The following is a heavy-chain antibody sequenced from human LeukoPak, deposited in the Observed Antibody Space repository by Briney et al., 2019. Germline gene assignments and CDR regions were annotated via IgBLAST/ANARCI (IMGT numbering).Heavy chain of an antibody. D-gene: IGHD3-22*01. CDR2: IIPIFGTA. Sequence: GASVKVSCKASGGTFSNFAISWVRQAPGQGLEWMGGIIPIFGTATYAQKFQGRVMITTDESTGTAFMELSGLRSEDTAVYYCARDPYYYDSSGYLDYWGQGTLVTVSS. CDR3: ARDPYYYDSSGYLDY. V-gene: IGHV1-69*05. J-gene: IGHJ4*02. CDR1: GGTFSNFA.